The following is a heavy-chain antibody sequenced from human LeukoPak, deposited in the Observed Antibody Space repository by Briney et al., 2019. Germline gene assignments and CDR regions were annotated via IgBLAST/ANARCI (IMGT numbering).Heavy chain of an antibody. Sequence: SETLSLTCTVSGGSISSGSYYWSWIRQPAGKGLEWIGRIYTSGSTNYNPSLKSRVTISVDTSKNQFSLKLSSVTAADTAVYYCARELFEKDGDYFDYWGQGTLVTVSS. D-gene: IGHD4-17*01. J-gene: IGHJ4*02. CDR1: GGSISSGSYY. CDR3: ARELFEKDGDYFDY. CDR2: IYTSGST. V-gene: IGHV4-61*02.